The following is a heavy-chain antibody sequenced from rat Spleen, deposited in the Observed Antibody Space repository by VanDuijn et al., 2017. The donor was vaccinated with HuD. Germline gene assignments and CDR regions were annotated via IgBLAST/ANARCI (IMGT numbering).Heavy chain of an antibody. CDR1: GFTFSNYY. D-gene: IGHD1-12*03. Sequence: EVQLVETGGGLVQPGRSLKLSCAAPGFTFSNYYMACVRQAPTKGLEWVAYISTGGGSTYYRDSVKGRFTISRDNAKSTLYLQMYSLRSEDTATYYCTTKRNYYGGYYHPFDYWGQGVMVTVSS. CDR3: TTKRNYYGGYYHPFDY. V-gene: IGHV5-27*01. J-gene: IGHJ2*01. CDR2: ISTGGGST.